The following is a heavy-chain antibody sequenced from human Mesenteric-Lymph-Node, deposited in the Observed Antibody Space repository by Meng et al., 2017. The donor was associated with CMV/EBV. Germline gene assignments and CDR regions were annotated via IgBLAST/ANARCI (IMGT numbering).Heavy chain of an antibody. CDR2: ISTSGSLI. V-gene: IGHV3-48*03. J-gene: IGHJ4*02. CDR3: ARRLPYHGYDW. Sequence: GESLKISCAAFGFTFSSYEMVWVRQAPGEGLEWISYISTSGSLIQYADSVKGRFTSSRDNAKNSLYLQMNSLGVEDMGVYYCARRLPYHGYDWWGQGTLVTVSS. CDR1: GFTFSSYE. D-gene: IGHD5-12*01.